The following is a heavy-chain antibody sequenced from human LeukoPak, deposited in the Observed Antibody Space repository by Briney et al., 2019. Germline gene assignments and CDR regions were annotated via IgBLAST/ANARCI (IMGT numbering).Heavy chain of an antibody. J-gene: IGHJ4*02. V-gene: IGHV4-59*01. D-gene: IGHD3-22*01. Sequence: SETLSLTCTVSGGSISSYYWSWIRQPPGKGLEWIGYIYYRGSTNYNPSLKSRVAISVDTSKNQFSLKLSSVTAADTAVYYCARLSGYSSGHYYSDYWGQGTLVTVSS. CDR1: GGSISSYY. CDR2: IYYRGST. CDR3: ARLSGYSSGHYYSDY.